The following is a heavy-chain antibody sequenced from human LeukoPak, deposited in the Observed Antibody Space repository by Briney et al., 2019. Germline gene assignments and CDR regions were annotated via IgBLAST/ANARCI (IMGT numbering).Heavy chain of an antibody. CDR2: IYYSWRT. D-gene: IGHD1-1*01. CDR3: GRRLFIDGWYKT. V-gene: IGHV4-39*01. Sequence: PAETLSLTCTVSGGSISSYYGGGIRQPPGKGLEGIGSIYYSWRTYYNPSLKSRVTIFVDTSKNKGSLTLTSVTAPDTAVYFCGRRLFIDGWYKTWGQGTLVSVS. CDR1: GGSISSYY. J-gene: IGHJ5*02.